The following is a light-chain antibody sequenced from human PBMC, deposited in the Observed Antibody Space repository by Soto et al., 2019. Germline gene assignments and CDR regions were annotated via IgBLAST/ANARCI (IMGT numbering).Light chain of an antibody. CDR2: GAS. CDR1: QSVSRSY. CDR3: QQRSNWPPIA. Sequence: VLTQSPGTLSLSPGERATLSCRARQSVSRSYLAWFQQKPGQAPRLLIYGASRRATGIPARFSGIGSGTEFTLTTSSLEPEDFAVYHGQQRSNWPPIAFGQGTRLEIK. J-gene: IGKJ5*01. V-gene: IGKV3D-20*02.